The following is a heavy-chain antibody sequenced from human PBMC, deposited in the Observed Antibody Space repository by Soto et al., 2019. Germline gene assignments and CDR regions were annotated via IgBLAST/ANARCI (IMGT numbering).Heavy chain of an antibody. Sequence: GGSLRLSCAASGFTVSSNYMSWVRQAPGKGLEWVSVIYSGGSTYYADSVKGRFTISRHNSKNTPYLQMNGLRAEDTAGYYCARVTGSSSWYGYWGQGTLVTVSS. CDR1: GFTVSSNY. D-gene: IGHD6-13*01. CDR2: IYSGGST. V-gene: IGHV3-53*04. CDR3: ARVTGSSSWYGY. J-gene: IGHJ4*02.